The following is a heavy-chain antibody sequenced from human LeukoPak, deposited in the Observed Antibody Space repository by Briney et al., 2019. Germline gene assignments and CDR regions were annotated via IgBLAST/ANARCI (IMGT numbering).Heavy chain of an antibody. D-gene: IGHD2-2*01. CDR1: GGSISSGSYY. CDR2: IYTSGNT. V-gene: IGHV4-61*02. CDR3: ATENPYCSSTSCYYDY. Sequence: SETLSLTCTVSGGSISSGSYYWSWIRQPAGKGLEWIGRIYTSGNTDYNPSLKSRVTISVDTSKNQFSLKLSSVTAADTAVYYCATENPYCSSTSCYYDYWGQGTLVTVSS. J-gene: IGHJ4*02.